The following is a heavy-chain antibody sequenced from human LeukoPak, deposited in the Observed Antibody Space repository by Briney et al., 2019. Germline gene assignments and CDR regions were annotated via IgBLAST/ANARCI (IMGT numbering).Heavy chain of an antibody. CDR3: AKDRGVAYDSGSLGFDY. CDR2: IGYDGSNK. CDR1: GFTFSRYG. D-gene: IGHD3-10*01. J-gene: IGHJ4*02. V-gene: IGHV3-30*02. Sequence: GGTLRHSCAASGFTFSRYGMPRVRQAAGKGLGWGAVIGYDGSNKYYAESVKGRFTISRDNSKNTLYLQMSRLRAEATAVYYCAKDRGVAYDSGSLGFDYWGQGTLVTVSS.